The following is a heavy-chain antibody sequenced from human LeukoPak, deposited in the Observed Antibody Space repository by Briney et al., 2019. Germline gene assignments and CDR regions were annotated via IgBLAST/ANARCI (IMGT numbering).Heavy chain of an antibody. Sequence: GGSLRLSCAAPGFTFSSYWMSWVRQAPGKGLEWAANIKQDGSEKYYVDSVKGRFTISRDNAKNSLYLQMNSLRAEDTAVYYCARVNERPDAFDYWGQGTLVTVSS. CDR3: ARVNERPDAFDY. V-gene: IGHV3-7*01. D-gene: IGHD1-1*01. CDR2: IKQDGSEK. J-gene: IGHJ4*02. CDR1: GFTFSSYW.